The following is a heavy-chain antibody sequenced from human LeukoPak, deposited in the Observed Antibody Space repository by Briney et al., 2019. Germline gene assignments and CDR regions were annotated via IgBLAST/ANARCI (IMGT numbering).Heavy chain of an antibody. CDR1: GYTFTSYY. D-gene: IGHD1-1*01. V-gene: IGHV1-46*01. J-gene: IGHJ4*02. CDR2: INPSGGST. CDR3: ARVDTGTTLHY. Sequence: ASVKVSCKASGYTFTSYYMHWVRQAPGQGLELTGIINPSGGSTSYAQKFQGRVTMTRDTSTSTVYMELSNLRSEDTAVYYCARVDTGTTLHYWGQGTLVTVSS.